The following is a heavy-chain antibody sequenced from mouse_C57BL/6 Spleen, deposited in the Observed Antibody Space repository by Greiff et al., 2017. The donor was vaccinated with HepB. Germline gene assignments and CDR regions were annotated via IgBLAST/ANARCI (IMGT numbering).Heavy chain of an antibody. CDR2: INPSTGGT. D-gene: IGHD3-1*01. CDR3: ASGLDYAMDD. CDR1: GYSFTGYY. Sequence: VQLKASGPELVKPGASVKISCKASGYSFTGYYMNWVKQSPEKSLEWIGEINPSTGGTTYNQKFKAKATLTVDKSSSTAYMQLKSLTSEDSAVYYCASGLDYAMDDWGQGTSVTVSS. V-gene: IGHV1-42*01. J-gene: IGHJ4*01.